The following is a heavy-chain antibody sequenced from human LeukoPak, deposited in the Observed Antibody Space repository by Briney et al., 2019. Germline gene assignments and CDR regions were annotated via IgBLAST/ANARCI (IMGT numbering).Heavy chain of an antibody. V-gene: IGHV3-73*01. D-gene: IGHD6-19*01. CDR2: ISSKVNTYAT. J-gene: IGHJ4*02. Sequence: PGGSLKLSCAASGVTFSGSAMHWVRQASGKGLEWVGRISSKVNTYATAYAASVKGRFAISRDDSKNTAFLQMNSLKPEDTAVYYCTSQYNSGSGVIYWGQGTLVTVSS. CDR1: GVTFSGSA. CDR3: TSQYNSGSGVIY.